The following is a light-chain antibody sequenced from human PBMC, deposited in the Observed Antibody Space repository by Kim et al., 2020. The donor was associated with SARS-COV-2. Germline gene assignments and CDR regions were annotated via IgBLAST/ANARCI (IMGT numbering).Light chain of an antibody. J-gene: IGLJ2*01. CDR3: QSYDSSLSGWVV. CDR2: GNS. CDR1: SSNIGAGYD. V-gene: IGLV1-40*01. Sequence: QSVLTQPPSVSGAPGQRVTISCTGSSSNIGAGYDVHWYQQLPGTAPKLLICGNSNRPSGVPDRFSGSKSGTSASLAITGLQAEDEADYYCQSYDSSLSGWVVFGGGTQLTVL.